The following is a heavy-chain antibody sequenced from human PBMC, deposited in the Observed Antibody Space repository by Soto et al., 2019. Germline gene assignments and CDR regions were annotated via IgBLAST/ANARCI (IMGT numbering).Heavy chain of an antibody. J-gene: IGHJ5*02. CDR2: IDPSDSYT. CDR1: GYTSTSYW. V-gene: IGHV5-10-1*01. D-gene: IGHD6-13*01. Sequence: GESLKISCKGFGYTSTSYWISWVRQMPGKGLEWMGRIDPSDSYTNYSPSFQDHVTISADNSIRTAYLQWSRLEVSDTAIYYCARRNSGSWSFTWGQGTLVTVSS. CDR3: ARRNSGSWSFT.